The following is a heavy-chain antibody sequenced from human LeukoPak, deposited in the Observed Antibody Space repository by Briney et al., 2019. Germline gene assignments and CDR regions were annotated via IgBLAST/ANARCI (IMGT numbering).Heavy chain of an antibody. CDR2: ISYDGSNK. CDR1: GFTFSSYA. J-gene: IGHJ3*01. V-gene: IGHV3-30*04. CDR3: ARDLVDYDSSGPDAFDV. D-gene: IGHD3-22*01. Sequence: GGSLRLSCAASGFTFSSYAMHWVRQAPGKGLEWGAVISYDGSNKYYADSVKGRFTISRDNSKNTLYLQMNSLRAEDTAVYYCARDLVDYDSSGPDAFDVWGQGTMVTVSS.